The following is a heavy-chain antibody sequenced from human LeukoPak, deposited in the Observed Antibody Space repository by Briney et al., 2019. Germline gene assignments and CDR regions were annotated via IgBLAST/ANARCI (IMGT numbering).Heavy chain of an antibody. V-gene: IGHV4-39*07. J-gene: IGHJ4*02. D-gene: IGHD4-11*01. CDR1: GASISSANYY. Sequence: SETLSLTCTVSGASISSANYYWGWLRQPPGKGLEWIVSIYYTGDTYYNPSLKSRVTISVGTCKNQFSLNLRSVTAADTALYFWGRGEINDYSRYWGQGIPVIVSS. CDR2: IYYTGDT. CDR3: GRGEINDYSRY.